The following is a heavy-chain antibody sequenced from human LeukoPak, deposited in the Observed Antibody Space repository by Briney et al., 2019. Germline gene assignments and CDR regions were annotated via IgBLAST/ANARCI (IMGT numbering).Heavy chain of an antibody. CDR1: GYTFTGYY. CDR3: ARVGSILLWFGELHNRFDP. J-gene: IGHJ5*02. CDR2: ISAYNGNT. Sequence: GSSVKVSCKTSGYTFTGYYLHWVRQAPGQGLEWMGWISAYNGNTNYAQKLQGRVTMTTDTSTSTAYMELRSLRSDDTAVYYCARVGSILLWFGELHNRFDPWGQGTLVTVSS. V-gene: IGHV1-18*04. D-gene: IGHD3-10*01.